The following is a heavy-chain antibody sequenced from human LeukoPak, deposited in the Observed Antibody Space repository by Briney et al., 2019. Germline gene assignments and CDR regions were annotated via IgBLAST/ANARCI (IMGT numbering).Heavy chain of an antibody. CDR3: HHSSGLSRIYGMDV. Sequence: SETLSLTCTVSGGSISSSSYYWGWIRQPPGKGLEWIGSIYYSGSTYYNPSLKSRVTISVDTSKNQFSLKLSSVTAADTAVYYCHHSSGLSRIYGMDVWGQGTTVTVSS. D-gene: IGHD6-19*01. CDR1: GGSISSSSYY. V-gene: IGHV4-39*07. CDR2: IYYSGST. J-gene: IGHJ6*02.